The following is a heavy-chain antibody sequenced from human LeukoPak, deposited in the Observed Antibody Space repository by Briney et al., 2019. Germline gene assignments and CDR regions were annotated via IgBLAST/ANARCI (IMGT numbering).Heavy chain of an antibody. J-gene: IGHJ4*02. CDR3: ARGTELTYFDY. CDR1: GYSFTNYW. V-gene: IGHV5-51*01. D-gene: IGHD1-1*01. CDR2: TYPGDSDT. Sequence: GESLKISCKGSGYSFTNYWIGWVRQMPGKGLEWMGITYPGDSDTRYSPSFQGQVTISADKSISTAYLQWSSLKASDSAIYYCARGTELTYFDYWAQGTLVTVSS.